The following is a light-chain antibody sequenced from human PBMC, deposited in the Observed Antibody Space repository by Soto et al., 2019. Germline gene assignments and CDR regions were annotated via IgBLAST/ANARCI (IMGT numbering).Light chain of an antibody. CDR2: EVR. CDR1: SSDVGAYDC. Sequence: QSVLTQPASVSGSPGQSITISCTGTSSDVGAYDCVSWYQQHPGKAPKLMIYEVRNRPSGVSNRFSGSKSGNTASLTISGIQAEDEADYYCSSYTDTSPWVFGGGTQLTVL. CDR3: SSYTDTSPWV. J-gene: IGLJ3*02. V-gene: IGLV2-14*01.